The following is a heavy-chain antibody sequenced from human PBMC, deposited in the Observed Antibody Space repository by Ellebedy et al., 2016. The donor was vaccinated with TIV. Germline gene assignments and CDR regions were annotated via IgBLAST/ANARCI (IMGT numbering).Heavy chain of an antibody. CDR3: ARDGRQWRGTGSSGEY. CDR1: GLTFRSYA. Sequence: PGGSLRLSCAASGLTFRSYAMSWVRQAPGKGLEWMAVIWYDGSNKYYADSVKGRFTISRDNSKNTLYLQMNSLRAEDTAVYYCARDGRQWRGTGSSGEYWGQGTLVTVSS. J-gene: IGHJ4*02. V-gene: IGHV3-33*08. CDR2: IWYDGSNK. D-gene: IGHD6-19*01.